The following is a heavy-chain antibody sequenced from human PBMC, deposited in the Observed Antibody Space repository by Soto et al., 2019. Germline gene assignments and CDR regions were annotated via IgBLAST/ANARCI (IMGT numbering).Heavy chain of an antibody. CDR2: FNPNSGGT. V-gene: IGHV1-2*04. Sequence: ASVKVSCKASGYTFTGYYMHWVRQAPGQGLEWMGWFNPNSGGTNYAQKFQGWVTMTRDTSISTAYMELSRLRSDDTAVYYCARGGRGAKAYYYYGMDVWGQGTTVTVSS. CDR3: ARGGRGAKAYYYYGMDV. J-gene: IGHJ6*02. D-gene: IGHD3-10*01. CDR1: GYTFTGYY.